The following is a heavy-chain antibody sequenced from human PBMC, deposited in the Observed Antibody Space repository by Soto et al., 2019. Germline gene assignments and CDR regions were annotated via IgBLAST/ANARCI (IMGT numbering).Heavy chain of an antibody. CDR2: ISPYSGNT. J-gene: IGHJ6*02. V-gene: IGHV1-18*01. CDR1: GYIFVNYG. Sequence: QVQLVQSGDEVRKPGSSVKVSCKASGYIFVNYGIAWVRQAPGQGLEWMGWISPYSGNTHYASKVQGRLTLTTDTSTSPAFVDLGSLTSAATALYYCAMVDNYVTPTPQDVWGQGTTVTVSS. D-gene: IGHD3-16*01. CDR3: AMVDNYVTPTPQDV.